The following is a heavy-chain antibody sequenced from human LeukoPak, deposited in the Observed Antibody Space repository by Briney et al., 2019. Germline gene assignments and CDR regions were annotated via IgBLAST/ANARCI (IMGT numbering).Heavy chain of an antibody. J-gene: IGHJ3*02. CDR3: ARGIQPPKYYGSGSDIFDI. V-gene: IGHV3-30*04. CDR2: VSKDGNTK. CDR1: GFTFSTYA. D-gene: IGHD3-10*01. Sequence: SGTSLRLSCVASGFTFSTYAIHWVRQAPGKGLEWVAVVSKDGNTKYYADSVKGRFTISRDNSKNTVYLQMNSLRTEDTSVYYCARGIQPPKYYGSGSDIFDIWGQGTMVTVSS.